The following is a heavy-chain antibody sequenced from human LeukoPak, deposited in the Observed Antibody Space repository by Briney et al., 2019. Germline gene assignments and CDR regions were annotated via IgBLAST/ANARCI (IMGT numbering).Heavy chain of an antibody. J-gene: IGHJ5*02. CDR2: ISGNGGSK. CDR1: GFTFSGFA. V-gene: IGHV3-23*01. D-gene: IGHD6-25*01. Sequence: GGSLRLSCAASGFTFSGFAMSWVRQAPGKGLEWVSDISGNGGSKYYADSVKGRFTISRDNSKNTVYLQMSSLRVDDTAVYFCARDSSRLDPWGQGTLVTVSS. CDR3: ARDSSRLDP.